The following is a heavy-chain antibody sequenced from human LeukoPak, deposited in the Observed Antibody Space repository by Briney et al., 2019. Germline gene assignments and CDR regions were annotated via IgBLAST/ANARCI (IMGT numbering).Heavy chain of an antibody. CDR2: IYYSGST. J-gene: IGHJ3*02. D-gene: IGHD2-2*01. Sequence: PSETLSLTCTVSGGSISSYYWSWIRQPPGKGLEWIGYIYYSGSTNYNPSLKSRVTISVDTSKNQFSLKLSSVTAADTAVYYCAEVCSSTSCLGAFDIWGQGTMVTVSS. CDR3: AEVCSSTSCLGAFDI. CDR1: GGSISSYY. V-gene: IGHV4-59*01.